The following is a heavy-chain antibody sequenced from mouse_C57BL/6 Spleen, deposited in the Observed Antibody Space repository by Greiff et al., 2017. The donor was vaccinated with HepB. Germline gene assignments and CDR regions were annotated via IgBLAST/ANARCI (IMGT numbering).Heavy chain of an antibody. J-gene: IGHJ4*01. V-gene: IGHV1-7*01. Sequence: VKLEESGAELAKPGASVKLSCKASGYTFTSYWMHWVKQRPGQGLEWIGYINPSSGYTKYNQKFKGKATLTADKSSSTAYMQLSSLTYEDSAVDYYERNSYSMDYWGQGTSVTVSS. D-gene: IGHD2-12*01. CDR2: INPSSGYT. CDR3: ERNSYSMDY. CDR1: GYTFTSYW.